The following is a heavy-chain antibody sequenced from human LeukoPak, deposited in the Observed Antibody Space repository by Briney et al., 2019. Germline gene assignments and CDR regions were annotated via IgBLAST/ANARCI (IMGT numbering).Heavy chain of an antibody. V-gene: IGHV3-23*01. Sequence: GGSLRLSCAASGFTFSSYAMSWVRQAPGKGLEWVSAISGSGGSTYYADSVKGRFTISRDNSKNTLYLQMNSLRAEDTAVHYCAIHSGPPWGGALLDTSFDYWGQGTLVTVSS. CDR2: ISGSGGST. J-gene: IGHJ4*02. CDR1: GFTFSSYA. CDR3: AIHSGPPWGGALLDTSFDY. D-gene: IGHD3-10*01.